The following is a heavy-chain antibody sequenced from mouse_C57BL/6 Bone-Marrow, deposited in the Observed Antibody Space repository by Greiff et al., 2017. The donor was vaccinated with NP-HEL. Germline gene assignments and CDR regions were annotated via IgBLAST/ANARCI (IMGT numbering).Heavy chain of an antibody. Sequence: EVQLQQSGPVLVKPGASVKMSCKASGYTFTDYYMNWVKQSHGKSLEWIGVINPYNGGTSYNQKFKGKATLTVDKSSSTAYMELNSLTSEDSAVYYCASSHYCGSSPWFAYWGQGTLVTVSA. D-gene: IGHD1-1*01. V-gene: IGHV1-19*01. CDR2: INPYNGGT. J-gene: IGHJ3*01. CDR3: ASSHYCGSSPWFAY. CDR1: GYTFTDYY.